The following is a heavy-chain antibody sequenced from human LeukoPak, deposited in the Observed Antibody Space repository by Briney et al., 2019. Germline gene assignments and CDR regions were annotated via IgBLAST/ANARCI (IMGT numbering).Heavy chain of an antibody. CDR1: GGSISSYY. D-gene: IGHD3-10*01. Sequence: SETLSLTCTVSGGSISSYYWSWIRQPPGKGLEWIGYIYHSGSTNYNPSLKNRVTISVDTSKNQFSLKLSSVTAADTAVYYCARGVYYGSGSYYRARWYYMDVWGKGTTVTVSS. V-gene: IGHV4-59*01. CDR3: ARGVYYGSGSYYRARWYYMDV. CDR2: IYHSGST. J-gene: IGHJ6*03.